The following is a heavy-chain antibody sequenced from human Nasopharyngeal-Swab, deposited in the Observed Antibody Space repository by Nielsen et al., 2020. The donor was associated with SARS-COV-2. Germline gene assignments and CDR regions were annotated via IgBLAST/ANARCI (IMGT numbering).Heavy chain of an antibody. J-gene: IGHJ4*02. CDR3: VIHYYDSSGSYFDY. CDR1: GGSISSYY. CDR2: IYTSGST. D-gene: IGHD3-22*01. Sequence: GSLRLSCTVSGGSISSYYWSWIRQPAGKGLEWIGRIYTSGSTNYNPSLKSRVTMSVDTSKNQFSLKLSSVTAADTAVYYCVIHYYDSSGSYFDYWGQGTLVTVSS. V-gene: IGHV4-4*07.